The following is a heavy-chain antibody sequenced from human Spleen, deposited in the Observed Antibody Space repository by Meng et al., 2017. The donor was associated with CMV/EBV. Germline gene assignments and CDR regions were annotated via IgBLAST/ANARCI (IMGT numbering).Heavy chain of an antibody. CDR1: GFTFKTFT. CDR2: INPDSDYI. Sequence: GGSLRLSCAASGFTFKTFTMSWVRQAPGKGLEWVSSINPDSDYIYSADSLKGRFTISRDNAKNSVYLRMSGLRVEDTAVYYCARDQEGTRIPSPIHYGLDVWGQGTTVTVSS. J-gene: IGHJ6*02. D-gene: IGHD5-18*01. V-gene: IGHV3-21*06. CDR3: ARDQEGTRIPSPIHYGLDV.